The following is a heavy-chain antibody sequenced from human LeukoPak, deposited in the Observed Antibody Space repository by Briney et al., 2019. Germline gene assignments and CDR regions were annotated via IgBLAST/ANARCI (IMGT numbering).Heavy chain of an antibody. CDR2: ISASGGST. Sequence: GGSLRLSCAASGFTFSSSAMSWVRQVPGKGLEWVSGISASGGSTNYADSVRGRFTISRDNSKNTLYLQMNSLRAEDTAVYYCAKLGGSDVAATRAFDYWGQGTLVTVSS. D-gene: IGHD2-15*01. CDR3: AKLGGSDVAATRAFDY. V-gene: IGHV3-23*01. CDR1: GFTFSSSA. J-gene: IGHJ4*02.